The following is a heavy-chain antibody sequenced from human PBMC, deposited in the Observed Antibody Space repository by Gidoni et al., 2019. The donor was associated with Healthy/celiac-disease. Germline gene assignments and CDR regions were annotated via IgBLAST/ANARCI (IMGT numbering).Heavy chain of an antibody. J-gene: IGHJ4*02. V-gene: IGHV3-9*01. CDR2: ISWNSGSI. CDR1: GFTFDDYA. Sequence: EVQLVESGGGLVQPGRSLRLSCAASGFTFDDYAMHWVRQAPGKGLEWVSGISWNSGSIGYADSVKGRFTISRDNAKNSLYLQMNSLRAEDTALYYCAKVGIAVAGAYDYWGQGTLVTVSS. CDR3: AKVGIAVAGAYDY. D-gene: IGHD6-19*01.